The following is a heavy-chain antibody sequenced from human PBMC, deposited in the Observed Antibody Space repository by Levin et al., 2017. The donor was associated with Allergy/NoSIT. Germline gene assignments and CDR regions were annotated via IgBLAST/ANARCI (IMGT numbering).Heavy chain of an antibody. D-gene: IGHD1-26*01. V-gene: IGHV3-30*04. CDR1: GFTFSSYA. CDR3: ARLGATARHSIDY. Sequence: GGSLRLSCAASGFTFSSYAMHWVRQAPGKGLEWVAVISYDGSNKYYADSVKGRFTISRDNSKNTLYLQMNSLRAEDTAVYYCARLGATARHSIDYWGQGTLVTVSS. CDR2: ISYDGSNK. J-gene: IGHJ4*02.